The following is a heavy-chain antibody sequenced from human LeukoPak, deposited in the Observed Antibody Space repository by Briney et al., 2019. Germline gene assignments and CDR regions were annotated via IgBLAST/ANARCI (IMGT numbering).Heavy chain of an antibody. D-gene: IGHD6-13*01. V-gene: IGHV3-23*01. CDR1: GFTFSSYA. J-gene: IGHJ5*02. CDR2: ISSSGGST. Sequence: GGSLRLSCAASGFTFSSYAMNWVRQAPGKGLEWVSGISSSGGSTSYADSVKGRFTISRDNSKNTLYLQMNSLRAEDTAVYYCAKEGVYSPFDPWGQGTLVTVSS. CDR3: AKEGVYSPFDP.